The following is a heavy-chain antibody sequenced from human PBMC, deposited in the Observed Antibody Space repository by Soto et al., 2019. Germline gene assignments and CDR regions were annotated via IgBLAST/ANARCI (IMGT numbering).Heavy chain of an antibody. CDR1: GFTFSTYA. D-gene: IGHD6-13*01. J-gene: IGHJ6*02. V-gene: IGHV3-30-3*01. CDR3: ARDHPYSSTWKGDHYYGMDV. CDR2: ISYDGSTK. Sequence: QVQLVESGGGVVQPGRSLRLSCAASGFTFSTYAMHWVRQAPGKGLEWVAVISYDGSTKYYADSVKGRSTCSRDNSKNTLYLQMNSLRAEDTAVYFCARDHPYSSTWKGDHYYGMDVWGQGTTVTVSS.